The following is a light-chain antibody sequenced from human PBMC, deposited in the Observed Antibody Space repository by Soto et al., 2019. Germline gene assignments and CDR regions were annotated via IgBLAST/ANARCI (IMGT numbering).Light chain of an antibody. CDR1: PNIGLY. CDR2: AAS. J-gene: IGKJ1*01. Sequence: DLQMTQSATSLSASIGDRVTFTCRASPNIGLYLNWLQKKPGIAPQRLIYAASRLDSGVQSRFSGRGSGTDFTVTISSLQPEDFATYFCQQAYRNPWTFGQGTKVEIK. CDR3: QQAYRNPWT. V-gene: IGKV1-39*01.